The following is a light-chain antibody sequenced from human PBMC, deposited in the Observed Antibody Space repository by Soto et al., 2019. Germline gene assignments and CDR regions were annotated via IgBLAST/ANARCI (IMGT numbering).Light chain of an antibody. CDR1: SSDVGGYDY. V-gene: IGLV2-8*01. Sequence: QSALTQPPSASGSPGQSVTIACTGTSSDVGGYDYVSWYQQHPGKAPKLMISEVSKRPSGVPDRFSGSKSGNTASLTVSGLQAEDEADYYCSSYAGSNNWVVFGGGTQLTVL. CDR3: SSYAGSNNWVV. CDR2: EVS. J-gene: IGLJ2*01.